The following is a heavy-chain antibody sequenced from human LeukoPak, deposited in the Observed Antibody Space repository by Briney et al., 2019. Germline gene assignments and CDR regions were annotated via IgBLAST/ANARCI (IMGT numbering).Heavy chain of an antibody. CDR2: INHSGST. D-gene: IGHD6-13*01. Sequence: SETLSLTCAAYGGSFSGYYWSWIRQPPGKGLEWIGEINHSGSTNYNPSLKSRVTISVDTSKNQFSLKLSSVTAADTAVYYCARGRISSSWGRGDWFDPWGQGTLVTVSS. J-gene: IGHJ5*02. CDR3: ARGRISSSWGRGDWFDP. V-gene: IGHV4-34*01. CDR1: GGSFSGYY.